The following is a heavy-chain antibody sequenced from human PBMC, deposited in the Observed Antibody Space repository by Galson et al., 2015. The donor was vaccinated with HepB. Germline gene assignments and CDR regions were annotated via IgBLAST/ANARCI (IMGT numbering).Heavy chain of an antibody. CDR3: ARSYSGRVRMSGAAGIFDS. Sequence: TLSLTCTVSGGSVSSGSYYWSWIRQPPGKGLEWIGYIYYSGSTYYNPSLKSRVTMSVDTSKNQISLKLTSVTAADTAVYYCARSYSGRVRMSGAAGIFDSWGQGTLVTVSS. J-gene: IGHJ4*02. D-gene: IGHD6-13*01. V-gene: IGHV4-31*03. CDR2: IYYSGST. CDR1: GGSVSSGSYY.